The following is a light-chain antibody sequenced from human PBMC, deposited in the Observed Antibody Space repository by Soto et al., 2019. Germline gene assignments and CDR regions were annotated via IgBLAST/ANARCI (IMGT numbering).Light chain of an antibody. Sequence: EIVLTQSPGTLSLSPGERATLSCRASQTISSSYLAWYQQKPGQAPRLLIYAASTRATDIPDRFSGSGSGTEFTLTISSLQSEDFAVYYCQQYNNWPLTFGGGTKVDIK. V-gene: IGKV3D-15*01. CDR3: QQYNNWPLT. CDR1: QTISSSY. J-gene: IGKJ4*01. CDR2: AAS.